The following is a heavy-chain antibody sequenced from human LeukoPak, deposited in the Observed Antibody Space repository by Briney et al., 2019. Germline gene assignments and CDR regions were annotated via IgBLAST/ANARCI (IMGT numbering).Heavy chain of an antibody. J-gene: IGHJ4*02. V-gene: IGHV5-51*01. D-gene: IGHD5-18*01. CDR1: GYTFSNYW. Sequence: GESLKISCKGSGYTFSNYWIYWARQMPGKGLEWMGIIYPGDSDTRYSPSFQGQVTISADKSTNTAYLQWSSLKASDSAVYYCARRALGYSYVAYYFDYWGQGTLVTVSS. CDR2: IYPGDSDT. CDR3: ARRALGYSYVAYYFDY.